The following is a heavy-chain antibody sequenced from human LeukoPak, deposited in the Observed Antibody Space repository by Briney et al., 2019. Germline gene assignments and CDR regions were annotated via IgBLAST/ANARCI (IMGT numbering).Heavy chain of an antibody. CDR3: AKDAGPMVRGVIGDAFHI. V-gene: IGHV3-21*04. D-gene: IGHD3-10*01. CDR1: GFTFSSYS. Sequence: GGSLRLSCAASGFTFSSYSMNWVRQAPGKGLEWVSSISSSSSYIYYADSVKGRFTISRDNSKNTLYLQMNSLRAEDTAVYYCAKDAGPMVRGVIGDAFHIWGQGTMVTVSS. J-gene: IGHJ3*02. CDR2: ISSSSSYI.